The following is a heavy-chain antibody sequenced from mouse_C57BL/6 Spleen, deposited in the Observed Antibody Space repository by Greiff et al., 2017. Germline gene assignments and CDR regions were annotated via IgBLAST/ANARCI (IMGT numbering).Heavy chain of an antibody. CDR2: IDPSDSYT. CDR1: GYTFTSYW. D-gene: IGHD1-1*01. J-gene: IGHJ4*01. Sequence: VQLQQPGAELVRPGTSVKLSCKASGYTFTSYWMHWVKQRPGQGLEWIGVIDPSDSYTNYNQKFKGKATLTVDTSSRTAYMQLSSLTSEDSAVYYCARSLAGSSPYYAMDYWGQGTSVTVSS. V-gene: IGHV1-59*01. CDR3: ARSLAGSSPYYAMDY.